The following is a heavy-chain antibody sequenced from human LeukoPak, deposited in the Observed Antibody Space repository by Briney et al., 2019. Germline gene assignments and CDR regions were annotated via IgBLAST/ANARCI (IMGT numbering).Heavy chain of an antibody. D-gene: IGHD2-2*01. CDR2: ISYDGSNK. CDR1: GFTFSSYA. CDR3: ARVLEEYQLLFAFDI. Sequence: PGRSLRLSCAASGFTFSSYAMHWVRQAPGKGLEWVAVISYDGSNKYYADSVKGRFTISRDNSKNTLYLQMNGLRAEDTAVYYCARVLEEYQLLFAFDIWGQGTMVTVSS. J-gene: IGHJ3*02. V-gene: IGHV3-30-3*01.